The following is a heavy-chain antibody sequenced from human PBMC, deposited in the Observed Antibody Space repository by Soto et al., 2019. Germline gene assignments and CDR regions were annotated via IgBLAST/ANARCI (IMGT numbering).Heavy chain of an antibody. Sequence: QVQLQESGPGLVKPSGTLSLTCAVSGGSISSSNWWSWVRQPPGKGLEWIGEIYHSGSTNYNPSLKSRVTISVDKSKNQFSLKLSSVTAADTAVYYCATDTGQAMATISRDYYFDCWGQGTLVTVSS. D-gene: IGHD5-12*01. CDR1: GGSISSSNW. J-gene: IGHJ4*02. V-gene: IGHV4-4*02. CDR2: IYHSGST. CDR3: ATDTGQAMATISRDYYFDC.